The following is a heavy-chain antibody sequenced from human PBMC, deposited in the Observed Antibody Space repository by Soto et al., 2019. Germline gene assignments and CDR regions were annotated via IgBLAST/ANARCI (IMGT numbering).Heavy chain of an antibody. J-gene: IGHJ5*02. CDR1: GGSFSGYY. CDR2: INHSGST. V-gene: IGHV4-34*01. D-gene: IGHD6-13*01. Sequence: QVQLQQWGAGLLKPSETLSLTCAVYGGSFSGYYWSWIRQPPGKGLEWIGEINHSGSTNYNPSLKIRVTISVDTSKNQFSMEMWSVTAATTAVYYCARVRFRSSWSRWYNWFDPWGQGTLVTVSS. CDR3: ARVRFRSSWSRWYNWFDP.